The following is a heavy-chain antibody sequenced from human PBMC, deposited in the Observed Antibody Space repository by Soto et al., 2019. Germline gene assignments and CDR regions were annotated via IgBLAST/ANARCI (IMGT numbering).Heavy chain of an antibody. D-gene: IGHD3-3*01. CDR3: ARGHTFGR. CDR1: CGSISSGGYS. V-gene: IGHV4-30-2*01. J-gene: IGHJ4*02. CDR2: IYHSGST. Sequence: QLQLQESGSGLVKPSQTLSLTCAVSCGSISSGGYSWSWIRQPPGKGLEWIGYIYHSGSTYYNPSLTIRVTVSVDRYKNQFSLKLSSVTAADTAVYYCARGHTFGRWGQGTLVTVSS.